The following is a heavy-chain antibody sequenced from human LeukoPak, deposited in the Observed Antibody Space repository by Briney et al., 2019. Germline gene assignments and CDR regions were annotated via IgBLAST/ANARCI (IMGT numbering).Heavy chain of an antibody. CDR1: GGSFSGYY. CDR2: INHSGST. CDR3: ARVRGGDSSSWSDY. V-gene: IGHV4-34*01. J-gene: IGHJ4*02. Sequence: SETLSLTCAVYGGSFSGYYWSWIRQPPGKGLEWNGEINHSGSTNYNPSLKSRVTISVDTSKNQFSLKLSSVTAADTAVYYCARVRGGDSSSWSDYWGQGTLVTVSS. D-gene: IGHD6-13*01.